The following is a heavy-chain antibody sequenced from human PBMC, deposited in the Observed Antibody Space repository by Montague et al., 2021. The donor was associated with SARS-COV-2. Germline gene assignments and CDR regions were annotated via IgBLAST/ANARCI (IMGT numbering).Heavy chain of an antibody. V-gene: IGHV6-1*01. CDR2: TYYRSKWYN. CDR3: ARGGSWLYYFDY. D-gene: IGHD6-13*01. J-gene: IGHJ4*02. Sequence: CAISGDSVSSNRAAWNWTRQSPSRGLEWLGRTYYRSKWYNDYAVSVKSRITINPDTSKNQFSLQLNSVTPEDTAVYYCARGGSWLYYFDYWGQGTLVTVSS. CDR1: GDSVSSNRAA.